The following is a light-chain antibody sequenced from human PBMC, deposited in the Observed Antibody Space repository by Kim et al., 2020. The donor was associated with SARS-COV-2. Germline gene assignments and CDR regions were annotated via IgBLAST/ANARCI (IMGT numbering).Light chain of an antibody. Sequence: SASVGDRVTITCQADQDISTHLSWFQLKPGKAPKLLIYDASNLETGVPSRFSGSGSGTDYTFTINSLRPEDIATYYCQQYDDLPFTFGQGTKLEIK. CDR3: QQYDDLPFT. J-gene: IGKJ2*01. V-gene: IGKV1-33*01. CDR1: QDISTH. CDR2: DAS.